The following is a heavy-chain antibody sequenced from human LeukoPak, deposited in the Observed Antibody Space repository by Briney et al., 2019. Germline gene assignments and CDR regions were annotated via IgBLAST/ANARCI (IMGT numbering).Heavy chain of an antibody. J-gene: IGHJ4*02. CDR2: ISSSNTI. V-gene: IGHV3-48*02. Sequence: GGSLRLSCAASGFTFSSYGMNWVRQAPGKGLEWVSYISSSNTIYYADSVKGRSTLSRDNPKNSLYLQMSSLRDEDTALYYCARRXSSYGLDYWGQGTLVTVSS. CDR3: ARRXSSYGLDY. D-gene: IGHD5-18*01. CDR1: GFTFSSYG.